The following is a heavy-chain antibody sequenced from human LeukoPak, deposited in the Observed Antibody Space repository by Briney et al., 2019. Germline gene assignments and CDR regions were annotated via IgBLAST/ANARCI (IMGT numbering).Heavy chain of an antibody. V-gene: IGHV1-2*02. CDR1: GYTFTGYY. CDR2: INPNSGGT. J-gene: IGHJ5*02. CDR3: ARYLTTVTNNWFDP. D-gene: IGHD4-17*01. Sequence: GASVKVPCKASGYTFTGYYMHWVRQAPGQGLEWMGWINPNSGGTNYAQKFQGRVTMTRDTSISTAYMELSRLRSDDTAVYYCARYLTTVTNNWFDPWGQGTLVTVSS.